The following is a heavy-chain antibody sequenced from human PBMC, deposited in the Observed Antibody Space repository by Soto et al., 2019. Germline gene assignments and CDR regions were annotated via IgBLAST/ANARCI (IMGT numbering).Heavy chain of an antibody. J-gene: IGHJ4*02. CDR3: TRALGSPWIQLKFDS. CDR1: GYTFGVYG. CDR2: IGVSDSR. V-gene: IGHV1-3*01. D-gene: IGHD2-2*03. Sequence: QVQLVQSGAEVKQPGASVKISCKASGYTFGVYGMHWVRQAPGQRLEWMGWIGVSDSRRSSKKFQGRLTLIRDTSANTVYMELSSLRSEDTAVYYCTRALGSPWIQLKFDSWGQGTLVTVSS.